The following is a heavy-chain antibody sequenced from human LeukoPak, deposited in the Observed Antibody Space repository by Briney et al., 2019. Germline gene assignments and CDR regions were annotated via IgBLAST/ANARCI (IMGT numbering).Heavy chain of an antibody. CDR1: GFTFSSYE. CDR3: AGNMVRGVRYFDY. Sequence: GGSLRLSCAASGFTFSSYEMNWVRQAPGKGLEWVSYISSSGSTIYYVDSVKGRFTISRDNAKNSLYLQMNSLRAEDTAVYYCAGNMVRGVRYFDYWGQGTLVTVSS. V-gene: IGHV3-48*03. CDR2: ISSSGSTI. D-gene: IGHD3-10*01. J-gene: IGHJ4*02.